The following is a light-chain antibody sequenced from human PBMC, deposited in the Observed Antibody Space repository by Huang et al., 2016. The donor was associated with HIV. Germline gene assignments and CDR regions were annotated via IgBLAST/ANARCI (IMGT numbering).Light chain of an antibody. J-gene: IGKJ4*01. Sequence: EIVLTPSPGTLSLSPGERATLSCRASQSVSSTYLTWYQQKPGQAPRLLIYGTSNRATGIPDRFSGGGSGTDFTLTISSLQPADFAVYYCQQYDGSLTFGGGTKVEIK. V-gene: IGKV3-20*01. CDR2: GTS. CDR3: QQYDGSLT. CDR1: QSVSSTY.